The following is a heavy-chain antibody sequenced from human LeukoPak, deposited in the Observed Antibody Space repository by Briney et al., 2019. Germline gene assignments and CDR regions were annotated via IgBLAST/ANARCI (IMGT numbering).Heavy chain of an antibody. J-gene: IGHJ5*02. CDR1: GFTFTTYW. CDR3: TRDLSSGWNWLDP. D-gene: IGHD6-19*01. V-gene: IGHV3-74*01. CDR2: INTDGSST. Sequence: GGSLRLSCASSGFTFTTYWMHWVRQAPGKGLVWVSRINTDGSSTSYADSGKGRFTISRDNAKNTLYLQMTSLRAEDTAVYYCTRDLSSGWNWLDPWGQGTLVTVSS.